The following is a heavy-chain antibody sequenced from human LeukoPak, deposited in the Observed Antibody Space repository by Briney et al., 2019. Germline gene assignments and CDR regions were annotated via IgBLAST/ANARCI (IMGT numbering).Heavy chain of an antibody. D-gene: IGHD1-26*01. CDR2: ISTDKGNT. Sequence: GAWVKVSCKAAGYTFGSFCRSWGWQAPGQGLEWKGGISTDKGNTNHAQKFQGRVTMTTDTSTSTAYMELRSLRSDDTAVYYCARRSGTYSDFDYWGQGTLVTVSS. V-gene: IGHV1-18*01. J-gene: IGHJ4*02. CDR1: GYTFGSFC. CDR3: ARRSGTYSDFDY.